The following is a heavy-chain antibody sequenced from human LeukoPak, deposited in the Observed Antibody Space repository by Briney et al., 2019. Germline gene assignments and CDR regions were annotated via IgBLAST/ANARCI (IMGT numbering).Heavy chain of an antibody. Sequence: SQTLSLTCTVSGGSISSYYWSWIRQLAGKGLEWIGRIYTSGSTNYNPSLKSRVTMSVDTSKNQFSLKLSSVTAADTAVYYCARDEGRYYYDSSGSPAGVDAFDIWGQGTMVTVSS. J-gene: IGHJ3*02. CDR2: IYTSGST. V-gene: IGHV4-4*07. D-gene: IGHD3-22*01. CDR1: GGSISSYY. CDR3: ARDEGRYYYDSSGSPAGVDAFDI.